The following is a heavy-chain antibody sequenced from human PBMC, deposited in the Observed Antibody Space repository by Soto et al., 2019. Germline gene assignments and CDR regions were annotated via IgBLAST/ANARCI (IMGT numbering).Heavy chain of an antibody. V-gene: IGHV3-33*01. CDR3: AREEEEDGGTGLGY. Sequence: QVQLVESGGGVVQPGRSLRLSCAASGFTFSSYGMHWVRQAPGKGLEWVAVIWYDGSNKYYADSVKGRFPISRANSKNSLDLQMNSLRAEGTAVYYCAREEEEDGGTGLGYWGQGTLVTVSS. CDR1: GFTFSSYG. D-gene: IGHD4-17*01. CDR2: IWYDGSNK. J-gene: IGHJ4*02.